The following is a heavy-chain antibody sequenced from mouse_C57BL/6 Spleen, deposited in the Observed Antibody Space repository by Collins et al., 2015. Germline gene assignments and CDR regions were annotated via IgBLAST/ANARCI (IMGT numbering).Heavy chain of an antibody. CDR1: GYSITSDYA. J-gene: IGHJ4*01. CDR3: ARKGMITIYAMDY. D-gene: IGHD2-4*01. V-gene: IGHV3-2*02. CDR2: ISYSGST. Sequence: DVQLQESGPGLVKPSQSLSLTCTVTGYSITSDYAWNWIRQFPGNKLEWMGYISYSGSTSYNPSLKSRISITRDTSKNQFFLQLNSVTTEDTATYYCARKGMITIYAMDYWGQGTSVTVSS.